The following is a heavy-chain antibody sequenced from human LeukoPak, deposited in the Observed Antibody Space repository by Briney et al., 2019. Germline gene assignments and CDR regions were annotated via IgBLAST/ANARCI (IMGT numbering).Heavy chain of an antibody. CDR3: ARDWFHAIDY. CDR1: GGSISSSSYY. CDR2: INHDGSST. D-gene: IGHD2/OR15-2a*01. V-gene: IGHV3-74*01. J-gene: IGHJ4*02. Sequence: HPSETLSLTCTVSGGSISSSSYYWGWIRQPPGKGLVWVSRINHDGSSTNYADSVKGRFTISRDNAKNTLYLQMNSLRAEDTAVYYCARDWFHAIDYWGQGTLVTVSS.